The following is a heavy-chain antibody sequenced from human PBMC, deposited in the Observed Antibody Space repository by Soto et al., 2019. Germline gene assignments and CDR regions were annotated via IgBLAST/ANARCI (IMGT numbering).Heavy chain of an antibody. V-gene: IGHV3-73*01. D-gene: IGHD4-4*01. CDR3: TRLAPMTTETRYRVDYYYMDV. Sequence: EVQLVESGGGLVQPGGSLKLSCAASGFTFSGSAMHWVRQASGKGLEWVGRIRSKANSYATAYAASVKGRFTISRDDSKNTAYLQMNSLKTEDTAVYYCTRLAPMTTETRYRVDYYYMDVWGKGTTVTVSS. CDR1: GFTFSGSA. CDR2: IRSKANSYAT. J-gene: IGHJ6*03.